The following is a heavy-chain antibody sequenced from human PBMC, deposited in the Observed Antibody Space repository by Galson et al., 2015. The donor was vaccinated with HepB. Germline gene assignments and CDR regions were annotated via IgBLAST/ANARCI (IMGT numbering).Heavy chain of an antibody. J-gene: IGHJ4*02. CDR3: ARDAGYCTGGFCNANYYFDF. CDR2: IWYDGSYK. Sequence: LRLSCAASGFSFSSHGMNWVRQAPGKGLERVAVIWYDGSYKYYADSVKGRFTISRDNSKSTMYLDMNSLRAEDTAGYYCARDAGYCTGGFCNANYYFDFWGQGTLVTVYS. CDR1: GFSFSSHG. D-gene: IGHD2-8*02. V-gene: IGHV3-33*01.